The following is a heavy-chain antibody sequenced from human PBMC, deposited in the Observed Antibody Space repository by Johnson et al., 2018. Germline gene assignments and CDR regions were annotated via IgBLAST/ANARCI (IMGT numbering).Heavy chain of an antibody. V-gene: IGHV3-30-3*01. D-gene: IGHD6-13*01. CDR1: GFTFNNYA. J-gene: IGHJ3*02. CDR2: ISFDGGNK. Sequence: VQLVESGGGVVQPGRSLRLSCAAFGFTFNNYAIHWVRQAPGKGLEWVAVISFDGGNKYYADSVKGRFTISRDNPKNTLYKEMNCVRAEDTAMYSCARVEYTSSWYSSAFDIWGQGTMVTGSS. CDR3: ARVEYTSSWYSSAFDI.